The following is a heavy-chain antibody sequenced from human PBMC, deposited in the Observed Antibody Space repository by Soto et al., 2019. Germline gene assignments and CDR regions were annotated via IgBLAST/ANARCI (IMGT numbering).Heavy chain of an antibody. CDR1: GGSVSSGSYY. CDR3: ARISTSGSHPFDY. V-gene: IGHV4-61*01. CDR2: IYYSGST. Sequence: PSETLSLTCTVSGGSVSSGSYYWSWILQPPGKGLEWIGYIYYSGSTNYNPSLKSRVTTSVDTSKNQFSLKLSSVTAADTAVYYCARISTSGSHPFDYWGQGTLVTVSS. D-gene: IGHD1-26*01. J-gene: IGHJ4*02.